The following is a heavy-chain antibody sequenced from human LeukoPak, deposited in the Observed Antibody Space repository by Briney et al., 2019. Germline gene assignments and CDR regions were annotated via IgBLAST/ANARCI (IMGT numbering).Heavy chain of an antibody. CDR2: INPSSRST. V-gene: IGHV1-46*01. J-gene: IGHJ4*02. CDR3: ARGITIFGVVTLPLNY. Sequence: ASVKVSCKASGYTFTSYYMNCVPQSAGQALEWMGRINPSSRSTSYAQTSQGRVTMTKETSTSTVYMELSRLRSEDTAVYYCARGITIFGVVTLPLNYWGQGTLVTVSS. CDR1: GYTFTSYY. D-gene: IGHD3-3*01.